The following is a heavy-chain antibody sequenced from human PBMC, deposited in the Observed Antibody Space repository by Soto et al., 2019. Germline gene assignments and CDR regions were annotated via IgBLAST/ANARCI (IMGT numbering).Heavy chain of an antibody. CDR1: NYSISSGYY. V-gene: IGHV4-38-2*02. D-gene: IGHD1-1*01. CDR2: MYHSGTT. Sequence: SETPSLTCTVSNYSISSGYYWGWIRQSPGEGLEWIVSMYHSGTTYYNPSLKSRVTISIDTSKNQFSLKLTSVTSADTAVYFCARVAFGTIDYWGQGNLVTVSS. CDR3: ARVAFGTIDY. J-gene: IGHJ4*02.